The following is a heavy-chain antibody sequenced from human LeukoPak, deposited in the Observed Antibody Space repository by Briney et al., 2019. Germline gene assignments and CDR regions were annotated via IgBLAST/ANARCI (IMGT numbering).Heavy chain of an antibody. Sequence: ASVKVSCKASGYTFTSYYMHWVRQAPGQGLEWMGIINPSGGSTSYAQKFQGRVTMTRDTSTSTVYMELSSLRPEDTAVYYCAKGDTPTPSWIDFWSGYWVYWGQGTLVTVSS. CDR1: GYTFTSYY. D-gene: IGHD3-3*01. CDR2: INPSGGST. J-gene: IGHJ4*02. V-gene: IGHV1-46*01. CDR3: AKGDTPTPSWIDFWSGYWVY.